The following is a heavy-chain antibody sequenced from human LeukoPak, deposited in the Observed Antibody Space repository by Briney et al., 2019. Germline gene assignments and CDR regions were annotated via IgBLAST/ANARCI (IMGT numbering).Heavy chain of an antibody. J-gene: IGHJ4*02. CDR1: GFTFSSYG. D-gene: IGHD1-26*01. CDR2: ISYDGSNK. V-gene: IGHV3-30*03. Sequence: GRSLRLSCAASGFTFSSYGMHWVRQAPGKGLEWVAVISYDGSNKYYADSVKGRFTISRDNPKNTLYLQMNSLRAEDTAVYYCSGKDFDYWGQGTLVTVSS. CDR3: SGKDFDY.